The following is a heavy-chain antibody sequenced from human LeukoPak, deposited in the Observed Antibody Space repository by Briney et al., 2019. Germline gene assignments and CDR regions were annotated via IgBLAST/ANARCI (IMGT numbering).Heavy chain of an antibody. J-gene: IGHJ6*03. CDR3: ARASITYYYYYYMGV. V-gene: IGHV4-38-2*02. Sequence: SETLSLTCTVSGYSISSGYFWGWIRQPPGKGLEFIGTIYYNGSTYYNPSLKSRVTISVDTSKNQFSLKLSSVTAADTAVYYCARASITYYYYYYMGVWGQGTLVTVSS. CDR1: GYSISSGYF. D-gene: IGHD1-14*01. CDR2: IYYNGST.